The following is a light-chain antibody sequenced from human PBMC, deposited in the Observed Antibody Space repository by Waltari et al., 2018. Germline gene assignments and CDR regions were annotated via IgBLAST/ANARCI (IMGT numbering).Light chain of an antibody. CDR3: QQYYDSPHT. V-gene: IGKV4-1*01. CDR2: RAS. J-gene: IGKJ2*01. CDR1: QSVLNTANSKNY. Sequence: DTVMTQSPEFLTMSLGERATINCKSSQSVLNTANSKNYLAWYHQKPGQPPKLLVYRASTLESGVPDRFSGSGSGTDFTLTISSLQTEDVGVYYCQQYYDSPHTFGQGTKLEIK.